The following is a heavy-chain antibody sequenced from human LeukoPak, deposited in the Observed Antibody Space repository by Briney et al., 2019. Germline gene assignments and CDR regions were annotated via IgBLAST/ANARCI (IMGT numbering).Heavy chain of an antibody. CDR3: ARGEKPYDY. CDR1: GYTFTYYV. V-gene: IGHV1-18*01. D-gene: IGHD1-26*01. CDR2: INAYSGNT. Sequence: ASVKVSCKPSGYTFTYYVISWVRQAPGQGLEWMGWINAYSGNTNDAQKFQGRVTMTTDTSTSTAYMELRSLRSDDTAVYYCARGEKPYDYWGQGTLVSVSS. J-gene: IGHJ4*02.